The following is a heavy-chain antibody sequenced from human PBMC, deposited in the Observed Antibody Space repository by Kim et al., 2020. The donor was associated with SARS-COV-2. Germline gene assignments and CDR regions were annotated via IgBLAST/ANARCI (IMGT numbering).Heavy chain of an antibody. Sequence: GGSLRLSCSGSGFTFGDYPVAWYRQAPGQRLEWIGFIRTQTYRGTTRYAASVEGRFTISRDDSNSIAYLHMDSPKLEDTAVYYCARDRSSSVIADVWGQGTTVMVSS. J-gene: IGHJ6*02. CDR3: ARDRSSSVIADV. D-gene: IGHD3-16*02. CDR2: IRTQTYRGTT. V-gene: IGHV3-49*03. CDR1: GFTFGDYP.